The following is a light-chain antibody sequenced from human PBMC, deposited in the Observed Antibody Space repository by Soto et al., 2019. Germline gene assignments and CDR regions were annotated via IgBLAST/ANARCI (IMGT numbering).Light chain of an antibody. CDR2: DAS. J-gene: IGKJ4*01. CDR1: QSISSR. V-gene: IGKV1-5*01. CDR3: QQYNSYSLT. Sequence: IQMTQSPSTLSASVGDRVTITCRASQSISSRLAWYQQKPGKAPKLLIYDASNLESGVPSRFSGSGSGTEFTLTISSLQPDDFATYCCQQYNSYSLTFGGGTKVDIK.